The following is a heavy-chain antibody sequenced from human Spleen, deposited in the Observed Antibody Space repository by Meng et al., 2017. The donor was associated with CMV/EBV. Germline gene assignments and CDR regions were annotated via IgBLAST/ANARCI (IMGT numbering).Heavy chain of an antibody. V-gene: IGHV1-8*03. Sequence: SGYPFTSYDINWVRQATGQGLEWMGWMNPNSGNTGSAQKFQGRVTITRNTSISTAYMELSSLRSEDTAVYYCARVYYDSSGYYYFDYWGQGTLVTVSS. CDR1: GYPFTSYD. CDR2: MNPNSGNT. J-gene: IGHJ4*02. CDR3: ARVYYDSSGYYYFDY. D-gene: IGHD3-22*01.